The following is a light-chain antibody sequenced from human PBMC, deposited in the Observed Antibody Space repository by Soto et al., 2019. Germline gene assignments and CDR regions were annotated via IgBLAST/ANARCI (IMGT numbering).Light chain of an antibody. Sequence: QSALTQPPSASGSPGQSVTISCIGTSSDVGGYNYVSWYQQHPGRAPKLLIKEVSERPSGVPDRFSGSKSGNTASLTVSGLQAEDEADYYCRSFAGGNSRVFGGGTKLTVL. J-gene: IGLJ3*02. V-gene: IGLV2-8*01. CDR3: RSFAGGNSRV. CDR2: EVS. CDR1: SSDVGGYNY.